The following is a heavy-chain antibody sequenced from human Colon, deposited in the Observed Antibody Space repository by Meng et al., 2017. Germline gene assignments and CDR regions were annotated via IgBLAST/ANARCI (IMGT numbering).Heavy chain of an antibody. J-gene: IGHJ4*02. CDR3: ARDLYRAYDY. V-gene: IGHV3-74*01. Sequence: VQLVESGGGLVQPRGSLTLSCAASGLTFSNSWMHWVRQVPGKRLVWVSEISPDGSTTVYADSVKGRFTISKDNAKNTLYLQMNSLGAGDTAVYYCARDLYRAYDYWGQGTLVTVSS. CDR2: ISPDGSTT. D-gene: IGHD3-16*02. CDR1: GLTFSNSW.